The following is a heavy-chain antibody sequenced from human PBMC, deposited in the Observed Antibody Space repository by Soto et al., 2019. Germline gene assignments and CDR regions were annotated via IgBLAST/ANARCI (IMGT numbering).Heavy chain of an antibody. D-gene: IGHD2-2*01. CDR3: ARAIYRASTRRYCAVSVLRMDV. CDR2: ISYDGNNK. V-gene: IGHV3-30-3*01. CDR1: GFTFSNYA. Sequence: QVQLVESGGGVVQTGRSLRLSCAASGFTFSNYALHWVRQAPGKGLEWVSVISYDGNNKYFAASVKGRFTLSRDNSKNTLYLQMNSLCRDDTAVYCRARAIYRASTRRYCAVSVLRMDVWGQGTTVTGSS. J-gene: IGHJ6*02.